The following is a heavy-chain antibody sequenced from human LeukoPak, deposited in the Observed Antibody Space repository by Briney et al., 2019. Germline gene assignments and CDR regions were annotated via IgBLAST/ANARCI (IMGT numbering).Heavy chain of an antibody. CDR1: GFSITSGYF. V-gene: IGHV4-38-2*02. Sequence: SETLSLTCSVSGFSITSGYFWAWIRQTPGKGLEWIGSIYHSGTTYYNPSLKSRVTMSLDTSKNHFSLSLSSVTAADTAVYYCARESQPYFDSWGQGTLVTVSS. J-gene: IGHJ4*02. CDR2: IYHSGTT. CDR3: ARESQPYFDS.